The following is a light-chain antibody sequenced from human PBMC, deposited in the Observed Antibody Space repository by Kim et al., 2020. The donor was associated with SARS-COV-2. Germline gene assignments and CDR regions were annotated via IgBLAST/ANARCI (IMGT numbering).Light chain of an antibody. CDR3: MQSIEVPVT. CDR2: GLS. Sequence: PASISCKSTQSLRHTDGKTYLSCYLQKPCQPPQLLWYGLSNLFSGVPDRFSGSGSGTDFTLKISRVEAEDVGIYYCMQSIEVPVTFGGGTKVDIK. CDR1: QSLRHTDGKTY. V-gene: IGKV2D-29*01. J-gene: IGKJ4*01.